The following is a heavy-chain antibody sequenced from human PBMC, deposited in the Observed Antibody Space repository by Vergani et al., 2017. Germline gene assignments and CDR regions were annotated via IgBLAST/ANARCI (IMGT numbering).Heavy chain of an antibody. CDR1: GYSFTSYW. D-gene: IGHD6-19*01. V-gene: IGHV5-10-1*03. CDR2: IDPSDSYT. J-gene: IGHJ4*02. Sequence: EVQLVQSGAEVKKPGESLRISCKGSGYSFTSYWISWVRQVPGKGLEWMGRIDPSDSYTNYSPPFQGHVTISADKSISTAYLQWSSLKASDTAMYYCARSFQSSGWYGGEDYWGQGTLVTVSS. CDR3: ARSFQSSGWYGGEDY.